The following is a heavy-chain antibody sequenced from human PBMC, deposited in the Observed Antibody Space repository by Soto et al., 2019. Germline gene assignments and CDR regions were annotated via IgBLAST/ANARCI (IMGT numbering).Heavy chain of an antibody. CDR2: ISGSDGRT. J-gene: IGHJ4*02. CDR1: GFTFSSYA. D-gene: IGHD5-18*01. V-gene: IGHV3-23*01. CDR3: AKGVSQYTPLALFDY. Sequence: GGSLRLSCAASGFTFSSYAMSWVRQAPGKGLEWVSTISGSDGRTYSTDSVKGRFTISRDNSRNTAYLQMNSLRVEDTAVYYCAKGVSQYTPLALFDYWGRGTLVTVSP.